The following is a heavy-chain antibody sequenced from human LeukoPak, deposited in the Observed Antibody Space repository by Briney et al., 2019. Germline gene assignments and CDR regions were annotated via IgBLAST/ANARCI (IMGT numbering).Heavy chain of an antibody. J-gene: IGHJ5*02. CDR2: IDHTVST. CDR3: VGRVNTFGGWFDP. V-gene: IGHV4-39*01. D-gene: IGHD3-16*01. Sequence: SETLSLTCTVSGGSISTSAYHWGWTRQSPGKGLEWIGTIDHTVSTYYNPSLKSRVTISVDTSKNQFSLRKNSVTAADTAVYYCVGRVNTFGGWFDPWGQGTLVTVSS. CDR1: GGSISTSAYH.